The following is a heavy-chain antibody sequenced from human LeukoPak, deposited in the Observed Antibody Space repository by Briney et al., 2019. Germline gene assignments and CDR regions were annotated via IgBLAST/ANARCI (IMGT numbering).Heavy chain of an antibody. J-gene: IGHJ4*02. CDR1: GFSLSTSGVG. Sequence: SGPTLVKPTQTLTLTCTFSGFSLSTSGVGVGWIRRPPGKALEWLALISGNDDKRYSPSLKSRLTITKDTSKNQVVLTLTNMDPVDTATYFCAHRSIVGAGANPFDYWGQGTLVTVSS. V-gene: IGHV2-5*01. D-gene: IGHD1-26*01. CDR2: ISGNDDK. CDR3: AHRSIVGAGANPFDY.